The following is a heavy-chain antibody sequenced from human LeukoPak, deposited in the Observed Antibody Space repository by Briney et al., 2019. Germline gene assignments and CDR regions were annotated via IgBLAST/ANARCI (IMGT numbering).Heavy chain of an antibody. CDR3: AKPLYGDYLYCYYYYMDV. V-gene: IGHV3-23*01. J-gene: IGHJ6*03. Sequence: PGGSLRLSCAASGFTFSSYAMSWVRQAPGKGLEWVSAISGSGGSTYYADSVKGRFTISRDNSKNTLYLQMNSLRAEDTAVYYCAKPLYGDYLYCYYYYMDVWGKGTTVTVSS. CDR1: GFTFSSYA. D-gene: IGHD4-17*01. CDR2: ISGSGGST.